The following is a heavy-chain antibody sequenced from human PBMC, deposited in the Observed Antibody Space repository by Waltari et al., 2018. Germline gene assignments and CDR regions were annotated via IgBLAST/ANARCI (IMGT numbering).Heavy chain of an antibody. V-gene: IGHV5-51*01. Sequence: EVQLVQSGAEMKKPGESLKISCKASGYTFTSHWIGWVRQMPGSGLEWMGIIYPHDSHTRYAESFQGQVSISVDKSIDTVFLQWSSLKASDTAIYFCAAGRSGREDYWGQGTLVSVSS. CDR1: GYTFTSHW. CDR3: AAGRSGREDY. J-gene: IGHJ4*02. D-gene: IGHD3-10*01. CDR2: IYPHDSHT.